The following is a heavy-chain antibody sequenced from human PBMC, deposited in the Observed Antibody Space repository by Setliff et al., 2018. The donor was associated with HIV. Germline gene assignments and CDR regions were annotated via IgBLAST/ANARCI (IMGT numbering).Heavy chain of an antibody. Sequence: SETLSLTCTVSGGPFSRTSWSWIRQFPGQGLEWIGYIYYSGNTNYNPSLKSRVTISIDTSKNRFFLKLNSVTAADTAIYYCARDLHQPGYFYYVDVWGKGTAVTVSS. V-gene: IGHV4-59*01. CDR3: ARDLHQPGYFYYVDV. D-gene: IGHD3-16*01. J-gene: IGHJ6*04. CDR2: IYYSGNT. CDR1: GGPFSRTS.